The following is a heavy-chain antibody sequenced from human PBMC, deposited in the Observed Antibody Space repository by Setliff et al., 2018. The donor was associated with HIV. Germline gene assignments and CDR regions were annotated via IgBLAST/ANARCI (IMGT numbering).Heavy chain of an antibody. CDR2: IGAAGYPT. CDR3: AKVFAFGVDGFDI. V-gene: IGHV3-23*01. J-gene: IGHJ3*02. D-gene: IGHD3-10*01. Sequence: PGESLTISCAASGFTFSNYAMGWVRQGPGKGLEWVSTIGAAGYPTHYAESVKGRFTISKDNSQNALYLQMNSLTDEDTAVYYCAKVFAFGVDGFDIWGQGTMVTVSS. CDR1: GFTFSNYA.